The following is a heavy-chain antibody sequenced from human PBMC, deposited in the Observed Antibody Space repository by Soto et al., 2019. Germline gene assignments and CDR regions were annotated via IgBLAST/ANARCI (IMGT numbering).Heavy chain of an antibody. CDR1: GFTFSSYG. CDR3: ARDRGSVDPIDY. CDR2: IWHDGKNK. J-gene: IGHJ4*02. V-gene: IGHV3-33*01. D-gene: IGHD6-19*01. Sequence: QVQLVESGGGVVQPGRSLRLSCAASGFTFSSYGIHWVRQAPGKGLEWVAVIWHDGKNKYYADSVEGRFTISRDNSKNTLYLQMNSLRAEDTAVYYCARDRGSVDPIDYWGQGTLVTISS.